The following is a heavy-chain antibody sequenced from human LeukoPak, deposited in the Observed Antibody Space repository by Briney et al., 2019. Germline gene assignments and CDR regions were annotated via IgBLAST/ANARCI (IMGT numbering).Heavy chain of an antibody. J-gene: IGHJ6*03. CDR3: ARGDDSSGYYSYYYYYYMDV. CDR1: GYTFTGYY. CDR2: INPNSGGT. V-gene: IGHV1-2*02. Sequence: ASVKVSCKASGYTFTGYYMHWVRQAPGQGLEWMGWINPNSGGTNYAQKFKGRVTMTRDTSISTAYMELSRLRSDDTAVYYCARGDDSSGYYSYYYYYYMDVWGKGTTVTVSS. D-gene: IGHD3-22*01.